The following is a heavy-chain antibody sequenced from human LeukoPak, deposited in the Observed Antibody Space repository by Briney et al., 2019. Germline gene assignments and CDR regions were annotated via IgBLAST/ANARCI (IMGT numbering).Heavy chain of an antibody. J-gene: IGHJ4*02. CDR3: ARAQGYCSSTSCYTWDDY. V-gene: IGHV3-21*01. D-gene: IGHD2-2*02. Sequence: GGSLRLSCAASGFTFSSYSMNWVRQAPGKGLEWVSSISSSSSYIYYADSVKGRFTISRDNAKNSLYLQMNSLRAEDTAVYYCARAQGYCSSTSCYTWDDYWGQGTLVTVSS. CDR1: GFTFSSYS. CDR2: ISSSSSYI.